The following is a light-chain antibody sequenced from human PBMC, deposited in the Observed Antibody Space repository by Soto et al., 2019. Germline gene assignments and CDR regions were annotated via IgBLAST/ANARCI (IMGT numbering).Light chain of an antibody. Sequence: EIVLTQSPGTLSLSPGERATLSCRASQSVTNNYLAWFQQKPGQAPRLLMYGASSRATGIPDRFSGSGSGTDFTINISRLEPEDFAVYYCQQWFTFGPGTKVDI. J-gene: IGKJ3*01. CDR3: QQWFT. V-gene: IGKV3-20*01. CDR1: QSVTNNY. CDR2: GAS.